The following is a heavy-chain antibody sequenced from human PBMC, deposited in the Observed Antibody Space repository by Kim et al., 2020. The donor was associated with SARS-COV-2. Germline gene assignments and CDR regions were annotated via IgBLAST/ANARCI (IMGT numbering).Heavy chain of an antibody. CDR3: ARDLAYYDSSGHH. J-gene: IGHJ5*02. D-gene: IGHD3-22*01. Sequence: YSQKFQGRVTITRDTSASTAYMELSSLRSEDTAVYYCARDLAYYDSSGHHWGQGTLVTVSS. V-gene: IGHV1-3*01.